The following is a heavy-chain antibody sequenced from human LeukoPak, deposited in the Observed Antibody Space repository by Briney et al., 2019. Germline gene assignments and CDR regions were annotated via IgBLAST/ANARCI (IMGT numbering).Heavy chain of an antibody. V-gene: IGHV3-21*01. Sequence: GGSLRPSCAASGFTFSAHSMNWVRQAPGKGLEWVASISSRSSYIYYGGSVKGRFTVSRDNARNSVYLQMNSLRVEDTAVYYCVRRAVSGEEALDFDYWGQGTLVTVSS. CDR2: ISSRSSYI. CDR3: VRRAVSGEEALDFDY. CDR1: GFTFSAHS. D-gene: IGHD6-19*01. J-gene: IGHJ4*02.